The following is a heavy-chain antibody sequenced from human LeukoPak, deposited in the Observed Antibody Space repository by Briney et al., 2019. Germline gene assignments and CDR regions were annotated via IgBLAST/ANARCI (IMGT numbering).Heavy chain of an antibody. V-gene: IGHV3-23*01. CDR1: GFTFSSYA. CDR2: ISGSGGST. D-gene: IGHD3-3*02. J-gene: IGHJ6*02. CDR3: ARELTISNDYYYYGMDV. Sequence: GGSLRLSCAASGFTFSSYAMSWVRQAPGKGLEWVSAISGSGGSTYYADSVKGRFTISRDNSKNTLNLQMNSLRAEDTAVYYCARELTISNDYYYYGMDVWGQGTTVTVSS.